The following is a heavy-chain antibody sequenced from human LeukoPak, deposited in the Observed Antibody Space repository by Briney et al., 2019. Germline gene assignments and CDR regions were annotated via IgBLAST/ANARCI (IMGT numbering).Heavy chain of an antibody. CDR1: GGSISSYY. J-gene: IGHJ5*01. CDR2: IYYSGST. CDR3: ARVRGRYSYGPFDS. Sequence: PSETLSLTCTVSGGSISSYYWSWIRQPPGKGLEWIGYIYYSGSTNYDPSLKSRVTISVDTSKNQFSLKLSSVTAADTAVYYCARVRGRYSYGPFDSWGQGTLVTVSS. D-gene: IGHD5-18*01. V-gene: IGHV4-59*01.